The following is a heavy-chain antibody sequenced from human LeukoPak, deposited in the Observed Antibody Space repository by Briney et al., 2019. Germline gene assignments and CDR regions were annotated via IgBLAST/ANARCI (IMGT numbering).Heavy chain of an antibody. Sequence: GGSLRLSCAASGFTFSDYYMSWIRQAPGKGLEWVSYISSSGSTIYYADSVKGRFTISGDNAKNSLYLQMNSLRVEDTAVYYCARLSTAVPDADYWGQGTLVTVSS. CDR3: ARLSTAVPDADY. V-gene: IGHV3-11*04. J-gene: IGHJ4*02. D-gene: IGHD6-19*01. CDR2: ISSSGSTI. CDR1: GFTFSDYY.